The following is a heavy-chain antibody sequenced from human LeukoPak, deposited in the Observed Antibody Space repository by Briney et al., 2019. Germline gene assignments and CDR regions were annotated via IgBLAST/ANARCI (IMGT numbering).Heavy chain of an antibody. CDR2: IYPGDSDT. CDR1: GYSFTSYW. J-gene: IGHJ3*02. CDR3: ARIVATLDVGAFDI. D-gene: IGHD5-12*01. V-gene: IGHV5-51*01. Sequence: GESLKISCNGSGYSFTSYWIGWVRQMPGQGLEWMGIIYPGDSDTRYSPSFQGQVTISADKSISTAYLQWSSLKASDTAMYYCARIVATLDVGAFDIWGQGTMVTVSS.